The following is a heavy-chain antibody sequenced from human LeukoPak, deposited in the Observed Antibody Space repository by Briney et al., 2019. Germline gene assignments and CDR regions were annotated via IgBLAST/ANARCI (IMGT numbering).Heavy chain of an antibody. V-gene: IGHV3-48*04. D-gene: IGHD2-2*01. CDR2: ISSSRGTI. Sequence: GGSLRLSCAASGFTFSSHSMGWVRKAPGKGLEWVSYISSSRGTIYYADSVYGRLTIYTDNAKNSLYLQMNTVRAEDTAVYYCARDLIGVVPAAMDYWGQGTLVTVSS. J-gene: IGHJ4*02. CDR1: GFTFSSHS. CDR3: ARDLIGVVPAAMDY.